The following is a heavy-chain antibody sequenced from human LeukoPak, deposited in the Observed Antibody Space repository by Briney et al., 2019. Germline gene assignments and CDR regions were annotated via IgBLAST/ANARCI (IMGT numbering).Heavy chain of an antibody. D-gene: IGHD3-22*01. CDR1: GYTFTSYY. J-gene: IGHJ3*02. CDR2: IDPSVATT. CDR3: ARPDSSGYLSAFDI. Sequence: ASVKVSCKASGYTFTSYYMHWLRQAPGQGLEYMGIIDPSVATTSYAQNFQGRVTMTTDTSTSTAYMELRSLRSDDTAVYYCARPDSSGYLSAFDIWGQGTMVTVSS. V-gene: IGHV1-46*01.